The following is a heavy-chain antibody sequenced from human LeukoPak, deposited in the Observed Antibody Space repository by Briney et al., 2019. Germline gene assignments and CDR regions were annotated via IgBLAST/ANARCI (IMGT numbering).Heavy chain of an antibody. CDR3: AKASWVSSADAVL. V-gene: IGHV3-23*01. CDR2: LRGDGET. CDR1: GFTFSSYA. J-gene: IGHJ4*02. Sequence: GGSLRLSCAASGFTFSSYAMSWVRQAPARGLERVSSLRGDGETFYADSVKGRFTLSRDHSRNTVYLHLNNLRVEDTAGYYCAKASWVSSADAVLWGQGTVVTVS. D-gene: IGHD3-16*01.